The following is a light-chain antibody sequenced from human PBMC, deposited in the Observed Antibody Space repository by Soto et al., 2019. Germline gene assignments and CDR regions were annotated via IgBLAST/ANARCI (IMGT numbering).Light chain of an antibody. CDR1: QTLDTDY. J-gene: IGKJ2*01. V-gene: IGKV3-20*01. Sequence: EIVLTQSPGTLSLPPGERAALSCRANQTLDTDYLTWYQHKPGQAPRLLIFGASSRATGIPDRFSGSGSGTEFTLTISRLEPEDSAVYYCQQFDGSPYTFGQGTKLEIK. CDR2: GAS. CDR3: QQFDGSPYT.